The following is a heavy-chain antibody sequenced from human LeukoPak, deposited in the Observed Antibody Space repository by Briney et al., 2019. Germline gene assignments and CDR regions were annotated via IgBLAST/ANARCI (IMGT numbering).Heavy chain of an antibody. J-gene: IGHJ6*03. Sequence: PSETLSLTYTVSGGSISSSSYYWGWIRQPPGKGLEWIGNIYYSGSTYYNPSLKSRVTISVDTSNNQFSLKLSAVTAADTAVYYCASVRRGFGESSKYYSYYYMHVWGNGTTVTIAS. V-gene: IGHV4-39*01. D-gene: IGHD3-10*01. CDR3: ASVRRGFGESSKYYSYYYMHV. CDR2: IYYSGST. CDR1: GGSISSSSYY.